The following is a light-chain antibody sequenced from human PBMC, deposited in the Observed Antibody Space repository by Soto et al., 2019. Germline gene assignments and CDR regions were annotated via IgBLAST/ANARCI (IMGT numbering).Light chain of an antibody. Sequence: EIVLTQSPATLSLSPGERATLSCRASQSVSSSYLAWYQQKPGQAPRLLIYGASTRATGIPARFSGSGSGTEFTLTISSLQSEDFAVYFCQQYHKWPPYTFGQGTRLEIK. CDR1: QSVSSSY. V-gene: IGKV3-15*01. J-gene: IGKJ5*01. CDR3: QQYHKWPPYT. CDR2: GAS.